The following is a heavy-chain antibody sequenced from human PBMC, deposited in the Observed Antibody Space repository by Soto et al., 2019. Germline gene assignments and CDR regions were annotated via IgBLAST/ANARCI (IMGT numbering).Heavy chain of an antibody. CDR1: GGSISSSSYY. Sequence: SETLSLTCTVSGGSISSSSYYWGWIRQPPGKGLEWIGSIYYSGSTYYNPSLKSRVTISVDTSKNQFSLKLSSVTAADTAVYYCARHPLLGELSSHNWFDPWGQGTLVTVSS. V-gene: IGHV4-39*01. CDR3: ARHPLLGELSSHNWFDP. J-gene: IGHJ5*02. D-gene: IGHD3-16*02. CDR2: IYYSGST.